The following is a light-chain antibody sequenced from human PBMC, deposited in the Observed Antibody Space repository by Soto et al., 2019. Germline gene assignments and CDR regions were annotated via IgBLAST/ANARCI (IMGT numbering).Light chain of an antibody. CDR1: QSISSW. Sequence: DIPMTQAPATLSVSLGDGATLTCRASQSISSWLAWYQQKPGKAPKLLIYDASSLESGVPSRFGGSGSGTEFTLTISSLQPDDFATYYCQQHNSYPWTFGEGTKVDIK. J-gene: IGKJ1*01. CDR2: DAS. CDR3: QQHNSYPWT. V-gene: IGKV1-5*01.